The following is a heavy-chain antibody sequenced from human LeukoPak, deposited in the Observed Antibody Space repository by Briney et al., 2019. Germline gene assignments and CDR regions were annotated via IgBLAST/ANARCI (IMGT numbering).Heavy chain of an antibody. D-gene: IGHD3-16*01. Sequence: PSETLSLTCAVYGGSFSGYYWSWIRQPPGKGLEWIGEINHSGSTNYNPSLKSRVTISVDTSKNQYSLKLSSVTAADTAVYYCARGRLRPRAGAFDIWGQGTMVTVSS. CDR1: GGSFSGYY. CDR3: ARGRLRPRAGAFDI. CDR2: INHSGST. V-gene: IGHV4-34*01. J-gene: IGHJ3*02.